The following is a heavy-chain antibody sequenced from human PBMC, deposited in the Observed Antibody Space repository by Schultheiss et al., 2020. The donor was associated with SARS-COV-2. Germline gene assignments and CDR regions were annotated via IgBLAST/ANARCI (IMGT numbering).Heavy chain of an antibody. CDR2: IYHSGST. J-gene: IGHJ6*02. V-gene: IGHV4-31*03. D-gene: IGHD1-1*01. CDR1: GGSISSGGYY. CDR3: ARDTLRLDETRDYYYYGMDV. Sequence: SETLSLTCTVSGGSISSGGYYWSWIRQHPGKGLEWIGYIYHSGSTYYNPSLKSRVTISVDTSKNQFSLQLNSVTPEDTAVYYCARDTLRLDETRDYYYYGMDVWGQGTTVTVSS.